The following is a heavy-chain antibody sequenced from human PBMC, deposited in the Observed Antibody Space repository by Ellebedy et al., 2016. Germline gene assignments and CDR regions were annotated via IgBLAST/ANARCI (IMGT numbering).Heavy chain of an antibody. CDR2: ISYDGSNK. CDR3: AKRSGSYYNHFDY. D-gene: IGHD3-10*01. J-gene: IGHJ4*02. CDR1: GFTFSSYG. V-gene: IGHV3-30*18. Sequence: GGSLRLSXAASGFTFSSYGMHWVRQAPGKGLEWVAVISYDGSNKYYADSVKGRFTISRDNSKNTLYLQMNSLRAEDTAVYYCAKRSGSYYNHFDYWGQGTLVTVSS.